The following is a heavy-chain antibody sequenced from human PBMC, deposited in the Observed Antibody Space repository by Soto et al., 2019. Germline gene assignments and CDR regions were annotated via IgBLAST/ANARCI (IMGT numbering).Heavy chain of an antibody. V-gene: IGHV4-4*02. Sequence: SETLSLTCAVSSGSISSSNWWSWVRQPPGKGLEWIGEIYHSGSTNYNPSLKSRVTISVDKSKNQFSLKLSSVTAADTAVYYCSILWFGEDLLAFWGQGTTVTVSS. D-gene: IGHD3-10*01. CDR2: IYHSGST. CDR1: SGSISSSNW. J-gene: IGHJ6*02. CDR3: SILWFGEDLLAF.